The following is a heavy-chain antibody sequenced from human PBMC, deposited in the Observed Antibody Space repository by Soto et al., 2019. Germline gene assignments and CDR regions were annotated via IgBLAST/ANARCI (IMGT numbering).Heavy chain of an antibody. V-gene: IGHV1-2*04. CDR1: GYSFTDYH. CDR3: ARGDSTDCSTGVCSFFYNHDMDV. CDR2: INPKSGGT. J-gene: IGHJ6*02. D-gene: IGHD2-8*01. Sequence: GASVKVSCKASGYSFTDYHIHWVRQAPGQGLEWLGRINPKSGGTSTAQKFQGWVTMPTDTSISTASMELTRLTSDDTAIYYCARGDSTDCSTGVCSFFYNHDMDVWGQGTTVTVSS.